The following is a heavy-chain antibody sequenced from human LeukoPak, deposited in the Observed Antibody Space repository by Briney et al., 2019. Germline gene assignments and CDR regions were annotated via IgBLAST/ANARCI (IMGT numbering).Heavy chain of an antibody. CDR1: GYTFTSYA. D-gene: IGHD6-13*01. V-gene: IGHV1-3*03. J-gene: IGHJ4*02. CDR2: INAGNGNT. Sequence: GASVKVSCKASGYTFTSYAMHWVRQAPGQRLEWMGWINAGNGNTKYSQEFQGRVTITRDTSASTVYMELSSLRSEDMAVYYCARDAAAAGTFDYWGQGTLVTVSS. CDR3: ARDAAAAGTFDY.